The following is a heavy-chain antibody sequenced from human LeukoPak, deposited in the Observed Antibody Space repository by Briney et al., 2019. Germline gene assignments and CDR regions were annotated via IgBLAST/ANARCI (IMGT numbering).Heavy chain of an antibody. CDR3: ARETNLAVAGGAFDI. CDR1: GYTFTSYG. D-gene: IGHD6-19*01. J-gene: IGHJ3*02. Sequence: ASVKVSCKAPGYTFTSYGISWVRQAPGQGLEWMGWISAYNGNTNYAQKLQGRVTMTTDTSTSTAYMELRSLRSDDTAVYYCARETNLAVAGGAFDIWGQGTMVTVSS. CDR2: ISAYNGNT. V-gene: IGHV1-18*01.